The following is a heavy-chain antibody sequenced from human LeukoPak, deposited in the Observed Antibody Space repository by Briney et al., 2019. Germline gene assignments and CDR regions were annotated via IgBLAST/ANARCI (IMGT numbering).Heavy chain of an antibody. CDR3: AKEIRVVTAILYFDH. J-gene: IGHJ4*01. Sequence: GGSLRLSCAASGFTFSSFGMHWVRQAPGEGLEWVAYIGYTGTNTYYADSVKGRFTVSRDNSKNTVYLEMNSLRVDDTAVYFCAKEIRVVTAILYFDHWGQGSLVTVSS. D-gene: IGHD2-21*02. V-gene: IGHV3-30*02. CDR1: GFTFSSFG. CDR2: IGYTGTNT.